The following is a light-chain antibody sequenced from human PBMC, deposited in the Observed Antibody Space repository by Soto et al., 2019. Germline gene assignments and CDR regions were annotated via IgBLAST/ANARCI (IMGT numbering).Light chain of an antibody. CDR1: QSISNN. CDR2: GAS. Sequence: EIVMTQSPATLSVSPGERATLSCRASQSISNNLAWYQQKPGQSPRLLIYGASTRATGIPDRFSGSGSGTEFTLTISSLQSEDSAVYYCQQYNNWPQTFGQGTKVEI. V-gene: IGKV3-15*01. CDR3: QQYNNWPQT. J-gene: IGKJ1*01.